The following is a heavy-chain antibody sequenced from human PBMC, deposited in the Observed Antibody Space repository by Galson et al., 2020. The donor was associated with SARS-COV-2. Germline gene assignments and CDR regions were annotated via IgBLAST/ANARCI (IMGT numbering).Heavy chain of an antibody. Sequence: SVKVSCKASGGTFSSYAISWVRQAPGQGLEWMGGIIPIFGTANYAQKFQGRVTITADESTSTAYMELSSLRSEDTAVYYCARGGWYYDSSGYYREYYYYGMDVWGQGTTVTVSS. CDR1: GGTFSSYA. J-gene: IGHJ6*02. V-gene: IGHV1-69*13. CDR3: ARGGWYYDSSGYYREYYYYGMDV. CDR2: IIPIFGTA. D-gene: IGHD3-22*01.